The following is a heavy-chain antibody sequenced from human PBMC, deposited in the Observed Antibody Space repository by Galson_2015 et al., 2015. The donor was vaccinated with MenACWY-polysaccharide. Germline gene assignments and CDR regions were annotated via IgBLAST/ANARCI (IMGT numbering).Heavy chain of an antibody. CDR2: ISRSSTYR. CDR3: VRGAGWLLDS. CDR1: GFTFSSYS. D-gene: IGHD5-24*01. J-gene: IGHJ4*02. V-gene: IGHV3-21*01. Sequence: SLRLSCAASGFTFSSYSMNWVRQAPGKGLEWVSCISRSSTYRCYADSVKGRFTISRDNAKNSVYLQMKSLRAEDTAVYYCVRGAGWLLDSWGQGTLVTVSS.